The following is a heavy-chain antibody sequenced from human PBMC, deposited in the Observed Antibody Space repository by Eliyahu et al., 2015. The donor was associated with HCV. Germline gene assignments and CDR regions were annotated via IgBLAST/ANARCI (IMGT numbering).Heavy chain of an antibody. CDR2: ITWNGDIV. CDR3: AKDDGGGFGL. J-gene: IGHJ2*01. V-gene: IGHV3-9*01. CDR1: GFTFGDHA. Sequence: EVQLVESGGDLVQPGRSLRLXCVASGFTFGDHAAHWVRLVPGKGLEWVSGITWNGDIVYSVDSVKGRFTISRDNAKNSLYLEMNSLRTEDTALYYCAKDDGGGFGLWGRGTLVTVSS.